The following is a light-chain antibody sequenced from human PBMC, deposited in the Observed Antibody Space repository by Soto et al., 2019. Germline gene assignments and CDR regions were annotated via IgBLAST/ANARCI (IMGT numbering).Light chain of an antibody. CDR3: SSFTTSSPVL. Sequence: QSALTQPASVSGSPGQSITISCTGTSNDVGTYKYVSWYQQHPGKAPKLMIYEVSNRPSGVSNRFSGSKSGNTASLTISGLQAEDEADYYCSSFTTSSPVLFGGGTKLTVL. CDR1: SNDVGTYKY. J-gene: IGLJ2*01. CDR2: EVS. V-gene: IGLV2-14*01.